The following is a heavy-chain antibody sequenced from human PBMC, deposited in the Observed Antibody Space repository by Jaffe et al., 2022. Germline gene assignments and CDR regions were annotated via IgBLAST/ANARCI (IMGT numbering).Heavy chain of an antibody. CDR2: INPNSGGT. D-gene: IGHD4-17*01. Sequence: QVQLVQSGAEVKKPGASVKVSCKASGYTFTGYYMHWVRQAPGQGLEWMGRINPNSGGTNYAQKFQGRVTMTRDTSISTAYMELSRLRSDDTAVYYCARARMTTVTTYYFDYWGQGTLVTVSS. J-gene: IGHJ4*02. CDR3: ARARMTTVTTYYFDY. V-gene: IGHV1-2*06. CDR1: GYTFTGYY.